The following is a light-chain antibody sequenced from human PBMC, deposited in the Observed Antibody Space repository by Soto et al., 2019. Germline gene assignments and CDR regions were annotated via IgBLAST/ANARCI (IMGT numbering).Light chain of an antibody. CDR2: DVT. Sequence: QSALTQPASVSGSPGQSITISCTGTSTDVGGHYYVSWYQQHPGKAPKLIIYDVTDRPSGVSHRFSGSKSGNTASLTIPGLQAEDEADYYGTSYTSTNSYVAVGGGTKLTVL. V-gene: IGLV2-14*03. CDR3: TSYTSTNSYVA. CDR1: STDVGGHYY. J-gene: IGLJ2*01.